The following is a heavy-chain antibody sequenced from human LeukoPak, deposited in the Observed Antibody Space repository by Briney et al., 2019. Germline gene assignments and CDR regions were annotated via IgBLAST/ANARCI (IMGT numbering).Heavy chain of an antibody. Sequence: GGSLRLSCAASRFTFSNFAMSWVRQAPGKGLEWVSSISSSSSYIYYADSVKGRFTISRDNAKNSLYLQMNSLRAEDTAVYYCARGKVGATTGFDYWGQGTLVTVSS. CDR2: ISSSSSYI. V-gene: IGHV3-21*01. D-gene: IGHD1-26*01. CDR3: ARGKVGATTGFDY. CDR1: RFTFSNFA. J-gene: IGHJ4*02.